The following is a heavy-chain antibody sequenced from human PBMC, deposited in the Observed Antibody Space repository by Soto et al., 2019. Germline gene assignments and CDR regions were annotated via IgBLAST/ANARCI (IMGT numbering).Heavy chain of an antibody. CDR1: GYTFTSYG. J-gene: IGHJ5*02. CDR2: ISAYNGNT. V-gene: IGHV1-18*01. Sequence: GASVTVSCKASGYTFTSYGISWVRQAPGQGLEWMGWISAYNGNTNYAQKLQGRVTMTTDTSTSTAYMELRSLRSDDTAVYYCARVSSGYDGNWFDPWGQGTLVTVSS. CDR3: ARVSSGYDGNWFDP. D-gene: IGHD5-12*01.